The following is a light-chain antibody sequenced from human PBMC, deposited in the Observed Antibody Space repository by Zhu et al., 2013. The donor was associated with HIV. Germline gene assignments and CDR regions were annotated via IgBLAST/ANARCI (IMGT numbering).Light chain of an antibody. CDR1: SSNIGANYE. J-gene: IGLJ1*01. Sequence: QSVLTQPPSVFGAPGQRVSISCAGSSSNIGANYELHWYQQLPGTAPRLLIYTNNNRPSGVPDRFSGSKSGTSASLAITGLQAEDEADYYCQSYDSSLSGYVFGTGTKVTVL. V-gene: IGLV1-40*01. CDR3: QSYDSSLSGYV. CDR2: TNN.